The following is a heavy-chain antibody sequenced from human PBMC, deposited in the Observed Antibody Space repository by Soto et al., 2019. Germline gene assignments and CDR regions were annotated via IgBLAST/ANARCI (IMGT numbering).Heavy chain of an antibody. V-gene: IGHV4-30-2*01. CDR2: IYHSGST. Sequence: SETLSLTCSVSGDSITTNGYYWGWIRQPPGKGLEWIGYIYHSGSTYYNPSLKSRVTISVDRSKNQFSLKLSSVTAADTAVYYCAREGSYGDLNYWGQGTLVTVSS. D-gene: IGHD4-17*01. CDR1: GDSITTNGYY. CDR3: AREGSYGDLNY. J-gene: IGHJ4*02.